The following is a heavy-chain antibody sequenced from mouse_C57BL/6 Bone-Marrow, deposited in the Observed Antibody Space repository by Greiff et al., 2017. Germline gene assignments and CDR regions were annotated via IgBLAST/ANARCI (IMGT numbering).Heavy chain of an antibody. V-gene: IGHV14-1*01. CDR3: TPFITTVVPFAY. Sequence: VQLQRSGAELVRPGASVKLSCTASGFNIKDYYMHWVKQRPEQGLEWIGRIDPEDGDPEYAPKFQGKATMTADTSSNTAYLQLSSLTSEDTAVYYCTPFITTVVPFAYWGQGTLVTVSA. J-gene: IGHJ3*01. CDR2: IDPEDGDP. D-gene: IGHD1-1*01. CDR1: GFNIKDYY.